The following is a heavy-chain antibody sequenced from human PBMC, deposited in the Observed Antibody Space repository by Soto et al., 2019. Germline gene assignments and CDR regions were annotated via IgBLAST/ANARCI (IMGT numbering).Heavy chain of an antibody. CDR1: GGSISSYY. Sequence: PSETLSLTCTVSGGSISSYYWSWIRQPPGKGLEWMGYIFHSGSTLYNPSLRGRLTLSAYTSRNQLSLYLTSVTAADTAVYYCVRGGIAGHWFDPWGQGILVTVSS. CDR3: VRGGIAGHWFDP. D-gene: IGHD2-15*01. J-gene: IGHJ5*02. V-gene: IGHV4-59*12. CDR2: IFHSGST.